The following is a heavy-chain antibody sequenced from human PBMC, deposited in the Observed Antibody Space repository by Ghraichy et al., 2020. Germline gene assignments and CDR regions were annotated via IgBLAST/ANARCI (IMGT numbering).Heavy chain of an antibody. Sequence: LSLTCAASGFTFSSYSMNWVRQAPGKGLEWVSYISSSSSTIYYADSVKGRFTISRDNAKNSLYLQMNSLRDEDTAVYYCARDNVVVAATRYYYYYMDVWGKGTTVTVSS. D-gene: IGHD2-15*01. CDR2: ISSSSSTI. CDR3: ARDNVVVAATRYYYYYMDV. V-gene: IGHV3-48*02. J-gene: IGHJ6*03. CDR1: GFTFSSYS.